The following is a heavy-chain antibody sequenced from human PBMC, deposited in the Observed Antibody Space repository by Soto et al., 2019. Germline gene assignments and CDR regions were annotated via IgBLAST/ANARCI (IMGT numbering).Heavy chain of an antibody. Sequence: PGESLKISCKGSGYSFTSYWIGWVRQMPGKGLEWMGIIYPGDSDTRYSPSFQGQVTISADKSISTAYLQWSSLKASDTAMYYCARRYYYGSGSYYNRFYFDYWGQGTLVTVSS. D-gene: IGHD3-10*01. CDR1: GYSFTSYW. CDR3: ARRYYYGSGSYYNRFYFDY. V-gene: IGHV5-51*01. J-gene: IGHJ4*02. CDR2: IYPGDSDT.